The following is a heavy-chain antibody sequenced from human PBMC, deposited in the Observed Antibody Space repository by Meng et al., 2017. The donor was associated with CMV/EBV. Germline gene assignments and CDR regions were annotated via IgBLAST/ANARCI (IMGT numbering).Heavy chain of an antibody. V-gene: IGHV3-30-3*01. CDR3: ARDHYDY. D-gene: IGHD1-26*01. J-gene: IGHJ4*02. Sequence: LSLTCAASGFTFSSYAMHWVRQAPGKGLEWVAVISYDGSNKYYADSVKGRFTISRDNSKNTLYLQMNSLRAEDTAVYYCARDHYDYWGQGTLVTVSS. CDR2: ISYDGSNK. CDR1: GFTFSSYA.